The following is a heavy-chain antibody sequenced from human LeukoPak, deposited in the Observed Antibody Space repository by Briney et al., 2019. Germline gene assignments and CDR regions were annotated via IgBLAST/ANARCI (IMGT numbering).Heavy chain of an antibody. CDR3: TRDQYYSDNSGYPSDV. Sequence: GGSLRLSCAASGFTFSTYTMNWVRQAPGKGLEWVSYVSDSSSTIYHADSVKGRFTISRDNAKNSLYLQMNSLRAEDTATYYCTRDQYYSDNSGYPSDVWGQGTVVTVSS. J-gene: IGHJ3*01. CDR2: VSDSSSTI. CDR1: GFTFSTYT. D-gene: IGHD3-22*01. V-gene: IGHV3-48*04.